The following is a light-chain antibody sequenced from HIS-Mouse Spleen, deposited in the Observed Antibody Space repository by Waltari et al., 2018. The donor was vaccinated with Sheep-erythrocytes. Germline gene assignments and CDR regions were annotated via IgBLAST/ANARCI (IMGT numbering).Light chain of an antibody. CDR1: KLGDKY. CDR2: QDR. CDR3: QAWDSSTAV. Sequence: SYELTQPPSVSVSPGQTASITCSGDKLGDKYACWYQQKPGQSPVLVIYQDRKRPSGIPGRFSGSTSGNTATLTISGTQAMDEADYYCQAWDSSTAVFGGGTKLTVL. V-gene: IGLV3-1*01. J-gene: IGLJ2*01.